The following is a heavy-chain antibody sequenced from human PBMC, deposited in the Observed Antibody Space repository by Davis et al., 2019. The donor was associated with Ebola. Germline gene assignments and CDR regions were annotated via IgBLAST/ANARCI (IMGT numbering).Heavy chain of an antibody. CDR2: IHHSGTT. CDR3: ASTIFGVAIDRFDY. CDR1: GDSISSYY. V-gene: IGHV4-4*09. Sequence: SETLSLTCTVSGDSISSYYWSWLRQTPGQELEWIGYIHHSGTTNYSPSLKSRVTISVDTSKNQFSLKLKSVTAADTAVYYCASTIFGVAIDRFDYWGQGHLVTVSS. J-gene: IGHJ4*02. D-gene: IGHD3-3*01.